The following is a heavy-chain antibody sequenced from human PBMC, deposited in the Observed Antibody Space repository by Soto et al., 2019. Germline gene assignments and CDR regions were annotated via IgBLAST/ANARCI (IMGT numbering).Heavy chain of an antibody. V-gene: IGHV4-59*12. CDR1: GDSISSYY. CDR3: ARLRPYYYYYMEV. CDR2: IYYSGST. J-gene: IGHJ6*03. Sequence: SETLSLTCTVSGDSISSYYWSWIRQPPGKGLEWIGYIYYSGSTYYNPSLKSRVTISVDTPKNQFSLKLSSVTAADTAVYYCARLRPYYYYYMEVWGKGTTVTVSS.